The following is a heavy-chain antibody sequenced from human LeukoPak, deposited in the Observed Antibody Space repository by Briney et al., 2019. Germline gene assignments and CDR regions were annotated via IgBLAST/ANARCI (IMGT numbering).Heavy chain of an antibody. CDR1: GFTFSRYW. J-gene: IGHJ1*01. D-gene: IGHD3-22*01. Sequence: GESLRLSCAASGFTFSRYWRHWVRQAPGKGVVWVSRINGDGSTTSYADSVKGGFTSSRDEAKDTLYLQMNSLRAEDTAVYYCATGNYYDSRGYYTFGHWGQGTLVTVSS. V-gene: IGHV3-74*01. CDR2: INGDGSTT. CDR3: ATGNYYDSRGYYTFGH.